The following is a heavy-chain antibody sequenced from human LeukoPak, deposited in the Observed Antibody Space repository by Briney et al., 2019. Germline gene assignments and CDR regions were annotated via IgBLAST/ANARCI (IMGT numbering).Heavy chain of an antibody. V-gene: IGHV3-30-3*01. Sequence: GRSLRLSCAASGFTFSSYAMHWVRQAPGKGLEWVAVISYDGSNKYYADSVKGRFTISRDNSKNTLYLQMNSLRAEDTAVYYCARDPAYCGGDCYGYFDYWGQGTLVTVSS. CDR2: ISYDGSNK. J-gene: IGHJ4*02. CDR1: GFTFSSYA. CDR3: ARDPAYCGGDCYGYFDY. D-gene: IGHD2-21*02.